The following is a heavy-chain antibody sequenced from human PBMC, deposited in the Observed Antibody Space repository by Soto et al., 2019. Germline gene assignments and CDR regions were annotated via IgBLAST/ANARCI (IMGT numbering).Heavy chain of an antibody. J-gene: IGHJ6*02. V-gene: IGHV1-2*02. Sequence: GASVKVSCKTSGYTFTGYYINWVRQGPGQGLEWLGWISPYSGNTNYAQKLQGRVTMTRDTSTSTVYMELSSLRSEDTAVYYCARDAVVAATGGMDVWGQGTTVTVSS. CDR3: ARDAVVAATGGMDV. CDR1: GYTFTGYY. D-gene: IGHD2-15*01. CDR2: ISPYSGNT.